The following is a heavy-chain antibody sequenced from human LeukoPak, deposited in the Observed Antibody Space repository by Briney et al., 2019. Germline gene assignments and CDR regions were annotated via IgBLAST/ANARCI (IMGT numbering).Heavy chain of an antibody. CDR3: PRDLAGVQLWSPFDY. Sequence: GGSLRLSCAASGFTFSSYAMHWVRQAPGKGLEYVSAISSNGGSTYYANSVKGRFTISRDNSKNTLYLQMGSLRAEDMAVYYCPRDLAGVQLWSPFDYWAREPWSPSPQ. D-gene: IGHD5-18*01. CDR1: GFTFSSYA. J-gene: IGHJ4*02. V-gene: IGHV3-64*01. CDR2: ISSNGGST.